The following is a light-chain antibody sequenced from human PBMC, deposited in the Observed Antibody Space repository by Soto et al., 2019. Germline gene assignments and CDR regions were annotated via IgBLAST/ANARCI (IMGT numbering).Light chain of an antibody. CDR2: DVS. Sequence: QSVLTQPRSLSGSPGQSVTISCTGTISDVGTYDFASWYQQHPGKAPRLMIFDVSERPSGVPDRFSGSKSGNTASLTISGLQAEDEADYYCCLYAVTFYVFGTGTKVTVL. CDR3: CLYAVTFYV. CDR1: ISDVGTYDF. V-gene: IGLV2-11*01. J-gene: IGLJ1*01.